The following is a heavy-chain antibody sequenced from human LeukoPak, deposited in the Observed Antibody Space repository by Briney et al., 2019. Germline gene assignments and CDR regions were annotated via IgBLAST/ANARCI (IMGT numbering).Heavy chain of an antibody. CDR1: GFTFSSYA. V-gene: IGHV3-23*01. D-gene: IGHD1-14*01. Sequence: PGGSLRLSCAASGFTFSSYAMSWVRQAPGKGLEWVSTITNGGGSTYYADSVKGRFTISRDNSKNTLYLQMNSLRVEDTAVYNCAKVPTGGRGPYFDYWGQGTLVTVSS. CDR3: AKVPTGGRGPYFDY. J-gene: IGHJ4*02. CDR2: ITNGGGST.